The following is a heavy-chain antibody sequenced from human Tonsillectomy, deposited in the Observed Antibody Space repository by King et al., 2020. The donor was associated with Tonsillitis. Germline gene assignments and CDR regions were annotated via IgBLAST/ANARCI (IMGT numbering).Heavy chain of an antibody. D-gene: IGHD6-13*01. V-gene: IGHV3-30*02. J-gene: IGHJ4*02. CDR2: IHYDGSNQ. Sequence: VQLVESGGGVVQPGRSLRLSCAASGFSFSSYGMHWVRQAPGKGLEWVAFIHYDGSNQYYADSVKGRFTISRDNSNNTVFLKMNSLRVEDTAVYYCAKDRAAGIVDYWGQGTLVIVSS. CDR1: GFSFSSYG. CDR3: AKDRAAGIVDY.